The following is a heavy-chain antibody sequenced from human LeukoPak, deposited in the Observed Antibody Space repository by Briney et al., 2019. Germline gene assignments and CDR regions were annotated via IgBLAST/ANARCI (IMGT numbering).Heavy chain of an antibody. CDR3: ARMVGMATILSAFDY. CDR2: ISYDGSNK. Sequence: GGSLRLSCAASGFTFSSYGMHWVRQAPGKGLEWVAVISYDGSNKYYADSVKGRFTISRDNSKNTLYLQMNSLRAEDTAVYYCARMVGMATILSAFDYWGQGTLVTVSS. J-gene: IGHJ4*02. D-gene: IGHD5-24*01. CDR1: GFTFSSYG. V-gene: IGHV3-30*03.